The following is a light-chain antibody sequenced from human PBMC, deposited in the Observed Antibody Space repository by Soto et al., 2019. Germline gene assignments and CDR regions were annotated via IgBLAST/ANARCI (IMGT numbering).Light chain of an antibody. CDR2: DVS. J-gene: IGLJ1*01. Sequence: QSALTQPASVSGSPGQSITISCTRTSSDVGGYNYVSWYQQHPGKAPKLMIYDVSNRPSGVSNRFSGSKSGNTASLTISGLQAEDEADYYCSSYTSSSTPYVFGTGTKVT. CDR1: SSDVGGYNY. V-gene: IGLV2-14*01. CDR3: SSYTSSSTPYV.